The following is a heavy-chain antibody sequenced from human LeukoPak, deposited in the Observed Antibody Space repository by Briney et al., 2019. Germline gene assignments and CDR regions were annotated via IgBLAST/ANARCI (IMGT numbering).Heavy chain of an antibody. CDR1: GGSFSGYY. V-gene: IGHV4-34*01. D-gene: IGHD2-2*01. J-gene: IGHJ5*02. CDR2: INHSGST. CDR3: ARGYCSSTSCYSDPMFDP. Sequence: PSETLSLTCAVYGGSFSGYYWSWIRQPPGKGLEWIGEINHSGSTNYNPSLKSRVTISVDTSKNQFSLKLSSVTAADTAVYYCARGYCSSTSCYSDPMFDPWGQGTLVTVSS.